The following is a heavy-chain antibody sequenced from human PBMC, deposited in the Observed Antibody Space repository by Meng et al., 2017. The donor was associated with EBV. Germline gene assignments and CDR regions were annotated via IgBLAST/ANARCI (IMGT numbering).Heavy chain of an antibody. V-gene: IGHV1-2*06. CDR2: INPNSGCT. CDR3: ARVGIAVAGTGDY. J-gene: IGHJ4*02. D-gene: IGHD6-19*01. Sequence: QLVQPGAGAKKPRASVKVSFKASGYTFTGYYMHWVRQAPGQGLEWMGRINPNSGCTNDAQKFQGRVTMTRDTSISTAYMELSRLRSDDTAVYYCARVGIAVAGTGDYWGQGTLVTVSS. CDR1: GYTFTGYY.